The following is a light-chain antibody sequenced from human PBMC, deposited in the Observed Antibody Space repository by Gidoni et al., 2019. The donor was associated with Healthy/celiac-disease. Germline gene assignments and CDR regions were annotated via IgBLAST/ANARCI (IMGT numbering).Light chain of an antibody. Sequence: PGERATLSCRASQSVSSYLAWYQQKPGQAPRLLIYDASHRATGIPARFSGSGSGTDFTLTISSLEPADFAVYYCQQRSTWPRTFGQGTKVEIK. J-gene: IGKJ1*01. CDR3: QQRSTWPRT. CDR2: DAS. CDR1: QSVSSY. V-gene: IGKV3-11*01.